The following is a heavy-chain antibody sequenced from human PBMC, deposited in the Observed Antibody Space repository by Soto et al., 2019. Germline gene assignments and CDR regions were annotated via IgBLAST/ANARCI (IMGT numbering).Heavy chain of an antibody. CDR2: IKPDGSEK. V-gene: IGHV3-7*04. D-gene: IGHD3-22*01. CDR1: GFTFSSYW. CDR3: ARGDYYDTTGPFSDAFEI. J-gene: IGHJ3*02. Sequence: PGGSLRLSCAASGFTFSSYWMSWVRQAPGKGLEWVANIKPDGSEKWYVDSVKGRFTISRDNAKNSLYLQMNSLRAEDTAVYYCARGDYYDTTGPFSDAFEIWGQGTMVTVSS.